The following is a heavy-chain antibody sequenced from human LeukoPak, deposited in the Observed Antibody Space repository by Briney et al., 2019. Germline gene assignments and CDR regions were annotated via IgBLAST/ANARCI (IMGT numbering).Heavy chain of an antibody. J-gene: IGHJ6*03. D-gene: IGHD2-2*01. CDR3: AKDSLDQLLGRFYYYYYMDV. CDR1: GGTFSSYA. CDR2: IIPILGIA. Sequence: ASVKVSCKASGGTFSSYAISWVRQAPGQGLEWMGRIIPILGIANYAQKFQGRVTITADKSTSTAYMELSSLRSEDTAVYYCAKDSLDQLLGRFYYYYYMDVWGKGTTVTVSS. V-gene: IGHV1-69*04.